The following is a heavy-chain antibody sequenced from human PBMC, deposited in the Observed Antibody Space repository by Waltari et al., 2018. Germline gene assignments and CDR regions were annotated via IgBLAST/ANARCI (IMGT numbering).Heavy chain of an antibody. CDR3: ARVRVGAPNGAYYFDY. V-gene: IGHV1-69*05. Sequence: QVQLVQSGAEVKKPGSSVKVSCKASGGTFSSYAISWVRQAPGQGLEWMGGIIPIFGTANYAQKFQGRVTITTDESTSTAYMELSSLRSEDTAVYYCARVRVGAPNGAYYFDYWGQGTLVTVSS. CDR2: IIPIFGTA. CDR1: GGTFSSYA. D-gene: IGHD3-10*01. J-gene: IGHJ4*02.